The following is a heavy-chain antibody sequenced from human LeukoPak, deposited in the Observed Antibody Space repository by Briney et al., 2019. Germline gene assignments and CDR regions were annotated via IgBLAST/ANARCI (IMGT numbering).Heavy chain of an antibody. V-gene: IGHV4-34*01. J-gene: IGHJ4*02. Sequence: SETLSLTCAVYGGSFSGYYWSWIRQPPGKGLEWIGEINHSGSTNYNPPLKSRVTISVDTSKNQFSLKLSSVTAADTAVYYCAARQGIAAAGLFDYWGQGTLVTVSS. CDR1: GGSFSGYY. D-gene: IGHD6-13*01. CDR3: AARQGIAAAGLFDY. CDR2: INHSGST.